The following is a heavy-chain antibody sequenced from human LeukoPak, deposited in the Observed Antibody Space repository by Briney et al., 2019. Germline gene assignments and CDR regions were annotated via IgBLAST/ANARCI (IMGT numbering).Heavy chain of an antibody. J-gene: IGHJ4*02. CDR3: AKAHYYDSSIDY. D-gene: IGHD3-22*01. Sequence: GGSLRLSCVASGFTVSTTYMGWVRQAPGKGLEWVSVIYSGGTTYYADSVKGRFTVSRDNSKNMLYPHMNGLRAEDTAVYYCAKAHYYDSSIDYWGQGTRVTVSS. V-gene: IGHV3-66*01. CDR2: IYSGGTT. CDR1: GFTVSTTY.